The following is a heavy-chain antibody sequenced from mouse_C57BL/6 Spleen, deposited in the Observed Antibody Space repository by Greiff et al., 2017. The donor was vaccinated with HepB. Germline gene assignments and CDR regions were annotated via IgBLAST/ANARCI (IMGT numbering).Heavy chain of an antibody. CDR1: GYTFTSYW. CDR2: IDPSDSYT. V-gene: IGHV1-69*01. J-gene: IGHJ4*01. CDR3: ARGWTLYAMDY. Sequence: QVHVKQPGAELVMPGASVKLSCKASGYTFTSYWMHWVKQRPGQGLEWIGEIDPSDSYTNYNQKFKGKSTLTVDKSSSTAYMQLSSLTSEDSAVYYCARGWTLYAMDYWGQGTSVTVSS. D-gene: IGHD2-3*01.